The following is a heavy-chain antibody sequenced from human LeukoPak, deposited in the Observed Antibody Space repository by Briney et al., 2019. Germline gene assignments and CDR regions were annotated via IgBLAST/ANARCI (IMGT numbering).Heavy chain of an antibody. CDR1: GYTFTGYY. CDR3: ARSQSPAALYYYGSGSPPGGFDY. J-gene: IGHJ4*02. V-gene: IGHV1-2*02. Sequence: ASVKVSCKASGYTFTGYYMHWVRQAPGQGLEWMGWINPNSGGTNYAQKFQGRVTMTRDTSISTAYMELSRLRSDDTAVYYCARSQSPAALYYYGSGSPPGGFDYWGQGTLVTVSS. D-gene: IGHD3-10*01. CDR2: INPNSGGT.